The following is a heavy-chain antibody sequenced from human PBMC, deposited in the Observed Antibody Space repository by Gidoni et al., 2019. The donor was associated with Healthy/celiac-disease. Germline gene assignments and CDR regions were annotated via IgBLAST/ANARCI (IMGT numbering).Heavy chain of an antibody. D-gene: IGHD6-25*01. CDR1: GGSISSGSYY. J-gene: IGHJ5*02. CDR2: IYTSGST. CDR3: ARAQGSAGGWFDP. V-gene: IGHV4-61*02. Sequence: QVQLQESGPGLVKPSQTLSLTCTVSGGSISSGSYYWSWIRQPAGKGLEWIGRIYTSGSTNYNPSLKSRVTISVDTSKNQFSLKLSSVTAADTAVYYCARAQGSAGGWFDPWGQGTLVTVSS.